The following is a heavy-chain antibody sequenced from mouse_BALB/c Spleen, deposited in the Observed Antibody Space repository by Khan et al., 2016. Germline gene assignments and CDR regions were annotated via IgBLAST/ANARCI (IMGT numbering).Heavy chain of an antibody. Sequence: QIQLVQSGPELKKPGKTVKISCKASGYTFTNYGMNWVKQAPGKGLKWMGWINTYSGESTYADDFKGRVAFSLDTSANTAYFQSNNLNNEDTATXFCASYRYCYCSSRYFDDWGAGTTVTVSS. CDR3: ASYRYCYCSSRYFDD. CDR1: GYTFTNYG. CDR2: INTYSGES. J-gene: IGHJ1*01. D-gene: IGHD1-1*01. V-gene: IGHV9-3-1*01.